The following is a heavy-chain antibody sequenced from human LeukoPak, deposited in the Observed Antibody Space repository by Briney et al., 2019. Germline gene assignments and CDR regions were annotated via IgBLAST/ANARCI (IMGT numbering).Heavy chain of an antibody. V-gene: IGHV3-21*01. CDR2: ISSSSSYI. Sequence: GGSLRLSCPASGFPFSSYSMNWVRQAPGKGLEWVSSISSSSSYIYYADSVKGRFTISRDNAKNSLYLQMNSLRAEDTAVYYCARDQTAVAGYYMDGWGKGTTVTVSS. CDR1: GFPFSSYS. D-gene: IGHD6-19*01. J-gene: IGHJ6*03. CDR3: ARDQTAVAGYYMDG.